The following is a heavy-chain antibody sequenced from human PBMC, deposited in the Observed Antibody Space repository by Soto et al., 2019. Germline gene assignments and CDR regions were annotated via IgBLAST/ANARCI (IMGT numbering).Heavy chain of an antibody. CDR2: IYPGDSDT. D-gene: IGHD3-3*01. J-gene: IGHJ6*03. V-gene: IGHV5-51*01. CDR1: GYSFTSYW. CDR3: ARQMYYDFWSGYYPLTDYYYYYMDV. Sequence: PGESLKSSCKVSGYSFTSYWMGWMRQMPGKGLEWMGIIYPGDSDTRYSPSFQGQVTISADKSISTAYLQWSSLKASDTAMYYCARQMYYDFWSGYYPLTDYYYYYMDVWGKGTTVTVSS.